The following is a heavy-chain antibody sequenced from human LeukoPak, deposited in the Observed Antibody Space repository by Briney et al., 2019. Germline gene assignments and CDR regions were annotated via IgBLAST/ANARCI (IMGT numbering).Heavy chain of an antibody. Sequence: SETLSLTCTVTGASIHSHYWTWIRQPPGKGLEWIGYIYYTGSTTYNPSLESRVTISIDRSRKQFSLKLTSVTAADTAMYYCARDPGSGNFGADYWGQGTLVTVSS. J-gene: IGHJ4*02. D-gene: IGHD1-26*01. V-gene: IGHV4-59*11. CDR1: GASIHSHY. CDR2: IYYTGST. CDR3: ARDPGSGNFGADY.